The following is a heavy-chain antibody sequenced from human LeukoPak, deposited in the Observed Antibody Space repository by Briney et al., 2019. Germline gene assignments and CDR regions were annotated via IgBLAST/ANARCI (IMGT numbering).Heavy chain of an antibody. J-gene: IGHJ4*02. CDR1: GYSFTSYG. V-gene: IGHV1-18*01. Sequence: GESLKISCKGSGYSFTSYGISWVRQAPGQGLEWMGWISAYNGNTNYAQKLQGRVTMTTDTSTSTAYMELRSLRSDDTAVYYCARLLDKIKWLLQPRGYYFDYWGQGTLVTVSS. CDR2: ISAYNGNT. D-gene: IGHD3-22*01. CDR3: ARLLDKIKWLLQPRGYYFDY.